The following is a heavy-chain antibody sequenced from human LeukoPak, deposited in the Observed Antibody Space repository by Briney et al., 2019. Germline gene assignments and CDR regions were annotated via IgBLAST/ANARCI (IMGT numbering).Heavy chain of an antibody. CDR1: GYTFTSYY. V-gene: IGHV1-46*01. CDR3: ARSEYGDSQGY. CDR2: INPSGGST. D-gene: IGHD4-17*01. J-gene: IGHJ4*02. Sequence: GASVKVSCKASGYTFTSYYMHWVRQAPGQGLEWMGIINPSGGSTSYAQKFQGRVTMTTDTSTSTAYMELRSLRSDDTAVYYCARSEYGDSQGYWGQGTLVTVSS.